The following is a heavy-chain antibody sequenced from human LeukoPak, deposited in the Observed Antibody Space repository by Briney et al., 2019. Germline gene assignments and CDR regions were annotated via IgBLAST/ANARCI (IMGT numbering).Heavy chain of an antibody. V-gene: IGHV1-24*01. Sequence: ASVKVSCKVSGYTPTEFSMHWVRQAPGKGLEWMGGFDPEDGETIYAQKFQGRVTMTEDTSTDTAYMELSSLRSEDTAVYYCAISGSSNNWFDPWGQGTLVTVSS. CDR3: AISGSSNNWFDP. D-gene: IGHD6-6*01. CDR2: FDPEDGET. J-gene: IGHJ5*02. CDR1: GYTPTEFS.